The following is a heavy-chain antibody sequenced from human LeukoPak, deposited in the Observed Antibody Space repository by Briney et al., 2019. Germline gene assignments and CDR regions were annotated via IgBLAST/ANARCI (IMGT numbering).Heavy chain of an antibody. D-gene: IGHD2-15*01. CDR2: ISSGGSTI. CDR3: ARDLEHCSGGSCYLYYYYYYGMDV. V-gene: IGHV3-11*01. Sequence: GGSLRLSCAASGFTFSDYYMSWLRQAPGKGLEWVSYISSGGSTIYYADSVRGRFTISRDNAKNSLYLQMNSLRAEDTAVYYCARDLEHCSGGSCYLYYYYYYGMDVWGQGTTVTVSS. CDR1: GFTFSDYY. J-gene: IGHJ6*02.